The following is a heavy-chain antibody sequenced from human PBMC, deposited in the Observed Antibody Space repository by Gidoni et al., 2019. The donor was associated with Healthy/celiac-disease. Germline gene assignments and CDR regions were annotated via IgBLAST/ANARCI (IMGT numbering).Heavy chain of an antibody. CDR2: IQYSGST. D-gene: IGHD6-19*01. Sequence: QVQLQASGPGLVKPSQTPSLTCTVSAGSISRGGYYWSWIRQHPGTGLEWIGYIQYSGSTYYNPSLKSRVTISVDTSKNKFSLKLSSVTAADTAVYYCARGIAVAGADYFDYWGQGTLVTVSS. CDR1: AGSISRGGYY. J-gene: IGHJ4*02. CDR3: ARGIAVAGADYFDY. V-gene: IGHV4-31*03.